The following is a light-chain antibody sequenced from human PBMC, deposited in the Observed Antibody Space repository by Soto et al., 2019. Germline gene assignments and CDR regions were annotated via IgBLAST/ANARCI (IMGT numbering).Light chain of an antibody. J-gene: IGKJ1*01. Sequence: EIVVTQSPGTLSVSPGERATLSCRASQSVSSNLAWYQQKPGQAPRLLIYGASTRAIGIPARFSGSRSGTEFTLTISSLQSEDCAVYYCQQYNNWPRTFGQGTKVEIK. V-gene: IGKV3-15*01. CDR2: GAS. CDR1: QSVSSN. CDR3: QQYNNWPRT.